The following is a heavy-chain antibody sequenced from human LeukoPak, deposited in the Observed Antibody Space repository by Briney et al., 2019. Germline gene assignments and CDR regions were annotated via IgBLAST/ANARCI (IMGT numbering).Heavy chain of an antibody. J-gene: IGHJ4*02. CDR1: GFTFSDYW. Sequence: GGSLRLSCAVSGFTFSDYWMTWVRQAPGKGLEWVANIKKDGREKYYADSVKGRFTISRDNAKNSLYLQMNSLRAEDTAVYYCARTQWLAQFTSFDYWGQGTLVTVPS. V-gene: IGHV3-7*01. CDR3: ARTQWLAQFTSFDY. CDR2: IKKDGREK. D-gene: IGHD6-19*01.